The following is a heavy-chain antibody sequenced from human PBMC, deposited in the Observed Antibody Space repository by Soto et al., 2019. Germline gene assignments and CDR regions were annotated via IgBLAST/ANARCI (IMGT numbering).Heavy chain of an antibody. J-gene: IGHJ4*02. V-gene: IGHV5-51*01. CDR2: IYPGDSDT. CDR1: GYSFSSYW. CDR3: AADDCSGGSCYSIPGY. Sequence: GESLKISCKGSGYSFSSYWIGWVRQLPGKGLEWMGIIYPGDSDTRYRPSFQGQVTITRDMSTSTAYMELSSLRSEDTAVYYCAADDCSGGSCYSIPGYWGQGTLVTVSS. D-gene: IGHD2-15*01.